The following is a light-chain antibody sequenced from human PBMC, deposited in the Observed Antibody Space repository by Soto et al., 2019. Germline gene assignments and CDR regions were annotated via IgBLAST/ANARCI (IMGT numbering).Light chain of an antibody. CDR1: QSVSSY. Sequence: EIVLTQSPATLSLSPGERATLSCRASQSVSSYLAWYQQKPGQAPRLLIYDASNRATGIPARFSGSGSGTDFTLTISSLEPEDFAVYDCQQRSNWPLYTVGQGTKLEIK. J-gene: IGKJ2*01. CDR2: DAS. CDR3: QQRSNWPLYT. V-gene: IGKV3-11*01.